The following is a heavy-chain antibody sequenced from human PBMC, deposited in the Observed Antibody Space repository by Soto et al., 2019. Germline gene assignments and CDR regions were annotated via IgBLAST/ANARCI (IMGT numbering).Heavy chain of an antibody. CDR1: GGTFSSYA. Sequence: QVQLVQSGAEVKKPGSSVKVSCKASGGTFSSYAISWVRQAPGQGLEWMGGIIPIFGTANYAQKFQGRVTITADESTSTAYMELSSLRSEDTAVYYCATRDFGELLWIRVYYYGMDVWGQGTTVTVSS. CDR2: IIPIFGTA. J-gene: IGHJ6*02. D-gene: IGHD3-10*01. CDR3: ATRDFGELLWIRVYYYGMDV. V-gene: IGHV1-69*01.